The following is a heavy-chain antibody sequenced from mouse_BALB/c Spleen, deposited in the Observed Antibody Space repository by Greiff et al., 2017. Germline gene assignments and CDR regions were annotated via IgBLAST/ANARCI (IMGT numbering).Heavy chain of an antibody. D-gene: IGHD1-1*01. CDR3: ARNGLRSYYYAMDY. J-gene: IGHJ4*01. Sequence: VQLQQSGPGLVQPSQSLSITCTVSGFSLTSYGVHWVRQSPGKGLEWLGVIWSGGSTDYNAAFISRLSISKDNSKSQVFFKMNSLQANDTAIYYCARNGLRSYYYAMDYWGQGTSVTVSS. V-gene: IGHV2-2*02. CDR1: GFSLTSYG. CDR2: IWSGGST.